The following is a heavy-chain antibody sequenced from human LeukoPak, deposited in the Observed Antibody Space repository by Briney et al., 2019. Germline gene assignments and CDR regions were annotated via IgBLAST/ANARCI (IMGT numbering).Heavy chain of an antibody. Sequence: PSETLSLTYTVSGGSISSSYWNWIRQPPGKGLEWIGFIYYSGSTNCNPSLKSRVTISVDTSKNQFSLKLSSVTAADTAVYYCARSRYSSGLGAFDIWGQGTMVAVSS. V-gene: IGHV4-59*01. CDR2: IYYSGST. CDR3: ARSRYSSGLGAFDI. J-gene: IGHJ3*02. CDR1: GGSISSSY. D-gene: IGHD6-19*01.